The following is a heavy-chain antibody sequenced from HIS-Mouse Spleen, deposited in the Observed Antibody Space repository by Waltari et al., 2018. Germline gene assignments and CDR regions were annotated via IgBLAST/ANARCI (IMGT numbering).Heavy chain of an antibody. CDR1: GCSISSSSYY. CDR3: AREIPYSSSWYDWYFDL. Sequence: QLQLQESGPGLVKPSETLSLPCTVSGCSISSSSYYWGWIRQPPGKGLEWIGSIYYSGSTYYTPSLNSRVTISVDTSKNQFSLKLSSVTAADTAVYYCAREIPYSSSWYDWYFDLWGRGTLVTVSS. J-gene: IGHJ2*01. CDR2: IYYSGST. D-gene: IGHD6-13*01. V-gene: IGHV4-39*07.